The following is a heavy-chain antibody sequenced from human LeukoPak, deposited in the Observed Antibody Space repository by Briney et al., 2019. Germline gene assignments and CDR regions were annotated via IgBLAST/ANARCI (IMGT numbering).Heavy chain of an antibody. CDR2: ISSSGSTI. CDR1: GFTFSSYE. V-gene: IGHV3-48*03. CDR3: AKEATPDRSGFDAFDI. Sequence: HPGGSLRLSCAASGFTFSSYEMDWVRQAPGKGLEWLSYISSSGSTIYYADSVKGRFTISRDNAKNSLYLQMNSLRAEDTAVYYCAKEATPDRSGFDAFDIWGQGTMVTVSS. J-gene: IGHJ3*02. D-gene: IGHD3-22*01.